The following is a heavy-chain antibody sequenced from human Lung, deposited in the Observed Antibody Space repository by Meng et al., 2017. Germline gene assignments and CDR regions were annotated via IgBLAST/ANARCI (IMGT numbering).Heavy chain of an antibody. CDR1: GDSVSSHRAA. CDR3: TGVGHKNWFNS. CDR2: TYYRSKWYS. V-gene: IGHV6-1*01. D-gene: IGHD2-21*01. Sequence: VPLQQAGPGMVKTSPIPSLTLAISGDSVSSHRAAWNWIRQYPSRGLEWLGRTYYRSKWYSDYATSVRSRITINADTSKNQFSLQLNSLTPEDTAVYYCTGVGHKNWFNSWGQGTLVTVSS. J-gene: IGHJ5*01.